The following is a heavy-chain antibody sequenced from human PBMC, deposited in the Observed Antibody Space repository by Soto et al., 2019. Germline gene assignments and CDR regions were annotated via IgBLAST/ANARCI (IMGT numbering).Heavy chain of an antibody. Sequence: GASVKVSCKASGYTFTSYGISWVRQAPGQGLEWMGWISAYNGNTNYAQKLQGRVTMTTDTSTSTAYMELRSLRSDDTAVYYCARGPTVVVVAATLEHWGEGTLVTVSS. J-gene: IGHJ1*01. CDR3: ARGPTVVVVAATLEH. CDR1: GYTFTSYG. CDR2: ISAYNGNT. D-gene: IGHD2-15*01. V-gene: IGHV1-18*01.